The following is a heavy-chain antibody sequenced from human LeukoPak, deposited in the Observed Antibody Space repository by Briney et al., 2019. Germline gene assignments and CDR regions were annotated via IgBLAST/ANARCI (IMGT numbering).Heavy chain of an antibody. Sequence: SETLSLTCAVSGGSISSSNWWSWVRQPPGKGLEWIGEIYHSGSTYYNPSLKSRVTISVDTSKNQFSLKLSSVTAADTAVYYCASPTSAGHQEVWGKGTTVTVSS. J-gene: IGHJ6*04. CDR3: ASPTSAGHQEV. CDR2: IYHSGST. CDR1: GGSISSSNW. V-gene: IGHV4-4*02. D-gene: IGHD6-13*01.